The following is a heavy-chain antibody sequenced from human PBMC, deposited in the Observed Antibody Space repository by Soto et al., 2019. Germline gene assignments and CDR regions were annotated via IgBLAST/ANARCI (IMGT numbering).Heavy chain of an antibody. CDR2: IKQDGSEK. CDR1: GFTFSSYW. V-gene: IGHV3-7*01. Sequence: GGSLRLSCAASGFTFSSYWMSWVRQAPGKGLEWVANIKQDGSEKYYVDSVKGRFTISRDNAKNSLYLQMNSLRAEDTAVYYCARVRRLYNWNDARYYYYYYMDVWGKGTTVTVSS. D-gene: IGHD1-1*01. CDR3: ARVRRLYNWNDARYYYYYYMDV. J-gene: IGHJ6*03.